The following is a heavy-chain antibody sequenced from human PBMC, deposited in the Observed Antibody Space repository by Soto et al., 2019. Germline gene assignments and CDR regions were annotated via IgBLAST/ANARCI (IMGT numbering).Heavy chain of an antibody. Sequence: PSETLSLTCAVYGGSFSGYYWSWIRQPPGKGLEWIGEINHSGSTNYNPSLKSRVTISVDTSKNQFSLKLSSVTAADTAVYYCARAAYGEPIDYWGQGTLVTVSS. CDR3: ARAAYGEPIDY. D-gene: IGHD4-17*01. J-gene: IGHJ4*02. CDR2: INHSGST. CDR1: GGSFSGYY. V-gene: IGHV4-34*01.